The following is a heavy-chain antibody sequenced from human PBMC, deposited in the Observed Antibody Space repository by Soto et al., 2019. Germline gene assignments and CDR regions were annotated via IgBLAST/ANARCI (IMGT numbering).Heavy chain of an antibody. CDR3: ARDSLRYFDWLGTWFDP. D-gene: IGHD3-9*01. J-gene: IGHJ5*02. Sequence: RFPCAAGGFTSSRYWRNRVRQATGKGLEWVANIKQDGSEKYYVDSVKGRFTISRDNAKNSLYLQMNSLRAEDTAVYYCARDSLRYFDWLGTWFDPWGQGTLVTVSS. V-gene: IGHV3-7*01. CDR1: GFTSSRYW. CDR2: IKQDGSEK.